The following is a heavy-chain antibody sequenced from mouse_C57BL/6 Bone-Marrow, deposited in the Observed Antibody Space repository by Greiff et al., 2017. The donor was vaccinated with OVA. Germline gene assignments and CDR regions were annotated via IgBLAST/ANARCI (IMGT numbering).Heavy chain of an antibody. J-gene: IGHJ1*03. CDR2: IYPGDGDT. CDR3: AREDTTVVANWYFDV. Sequence: VQLQQSGPELVKPGASVKISCKASGYAFSSSWMNWVKQRPGKGLEWIGRIYPGDGDTNYNGKFKGKATLTADKSSSTAYMQLSSLTSEDSAVYFCAREDTTVVANWYFDVWGTGTTVTVSS. D-gene: IGHD1-1*01. V-gene: IGHV1-82*01. CDR1: GYAFSSSW.